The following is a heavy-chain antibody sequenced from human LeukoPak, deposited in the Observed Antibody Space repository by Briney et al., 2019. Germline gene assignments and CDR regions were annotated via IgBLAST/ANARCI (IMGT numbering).Heavy chain of an antibody. CDR3: ARDIVRSLPYSSGKIN. D-gene: IGHD6-19*01. J-gene: IGHJ4*02. Sequence: GRSLRLSCAASGFTFSSYAMHWVRRAPGKGLEWVAVISYDGSNKYYADSVKGRFTISRDNSKNTLYLQMNSLRAEDTAVYYCARDIVRSLPYSSGKINWGQGTLVTVSS. CDR1: GFTFSSYA. CDR2: ISYDGSNK. V-gene: IGHV3-30-3*01.